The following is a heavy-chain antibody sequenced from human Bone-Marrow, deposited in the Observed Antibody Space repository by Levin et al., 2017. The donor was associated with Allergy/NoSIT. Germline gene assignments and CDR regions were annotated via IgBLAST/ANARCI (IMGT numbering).Heavy chain of an antibody. CDR1: GGTFSSYA. V-gene: IGHV1-69*13. D-gene: IGHD1-7*01. CDR2: IIPIFGTA. CDR3: ASPYNWNYGNAFDI. Sequence: VASVKVSCKASGGTFSSYAISWVRQAPGQGLEWMGGIIPIFGTANYAQKFQGRVTITADESTSTAYMELSSLRSEDTAVYYCASPYNWNYGNAFDIWGQGTMVTVSS. J-gene: IGHJ3*02.